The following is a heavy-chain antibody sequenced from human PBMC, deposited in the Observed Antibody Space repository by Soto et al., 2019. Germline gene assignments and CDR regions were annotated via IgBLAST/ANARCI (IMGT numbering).Heavy chain of an antibody. CDR1: GFTFSSYA. V-gene: IGHV3-21*01. D-gene: IGHD3-16*02. CDR3: ARVYFFGGVIVRKLFYY. CDR2: ISSSSYI. Sequence: PGGSLRLSCAASGFTFSSYAMSWVRQAPGKGLEWVSSISSSSYIYYADSVKGRFTISRDNAKNSLYLQMNSLRAEDTAVYYCARVYFFGGVIVRKLFYYWGQGSPVPVSS. J-gene: IGHJ4*02.